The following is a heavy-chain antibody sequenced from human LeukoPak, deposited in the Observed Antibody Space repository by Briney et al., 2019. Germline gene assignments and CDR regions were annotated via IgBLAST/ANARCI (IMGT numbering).Heavy chain of an antibody. Sequence: ASVKVSCKASGYTFTSYDINWVRQATGQGLEWMGWMNPNSGNTGYAQKFQGRVTMTRNTSISTAYMELSSLRSEDTAVYYCARGRWSGTSLAYYFDYWGQGTLVTVSS. CDR1: GYTFTSYD. J-gene: IGHJ4*02. V-gene: IGHV1-8*01. D-gene: IGHD3-3*01. CDR3: ARGRWSGTSLAYYFDY. CDR2: MNPNSGNT.